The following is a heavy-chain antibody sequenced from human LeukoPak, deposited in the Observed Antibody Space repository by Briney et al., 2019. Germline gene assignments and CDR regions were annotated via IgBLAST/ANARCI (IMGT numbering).Heavy chain of an antibody. D-gene: IGHD5-12*01. J-gene: IGHJ4*02. Sequence: PSETLSLTCTVSGGSISGYFWSWIRQPAGKGLEWIGRIYSSGSNNYNPSLKSRVTMSLDTSKNHLSLNLSSVTAADTAVYCCAREPTSGREPTSGRPLDYWGQGTLVTVSS. CDR3: AREPTSGREPTSGRPLDY. CDR1: GGSISGYF. CDR2: IYSSGSN. V-gene: IGHV4-4*07.